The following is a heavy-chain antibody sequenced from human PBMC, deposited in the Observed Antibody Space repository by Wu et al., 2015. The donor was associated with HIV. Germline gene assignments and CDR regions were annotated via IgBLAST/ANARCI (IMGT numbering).Heavy chain of an antibody. J-gene: IGHJ6*02. D-gene: IGHD3-10*01. V-gene: IGHV1-69*05. CDR2: IIPIFGTA. CDR3: ARDTGRYYGSGSSYGMDV. Sequence: QVQLVQSGAEVKKPGSSVKVSCKASGGTFSSYAISWVRQAPGQGLEWMGGIIPIFGTANYAQKFQGRVTITTDESTSTAYMELSSLRSEDTAVYYCARDTGRYYGSGSSYGMDVWGQGTTGHRLL. CDR1: GGTFSSYA.